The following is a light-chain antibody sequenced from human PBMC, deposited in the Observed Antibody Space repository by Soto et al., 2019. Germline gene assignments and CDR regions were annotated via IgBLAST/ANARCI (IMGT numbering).Light chain of an antibody. V-gene: IGKV1-39*01. CDR1: QSITGF. Sequence: DIQMTQSPSSLSASVGDRVTITCRASQSITGFLHWYQQKPGKAPNLLIFAASSLQSGVPSRFSGSGSGTDYTLAISSLQPEDFATYYCQQSHSTPITFGQGTRLEIK. CDR3: QQSHSTPIT. J-gene: IGKJ5*01. CDR2: AAS.